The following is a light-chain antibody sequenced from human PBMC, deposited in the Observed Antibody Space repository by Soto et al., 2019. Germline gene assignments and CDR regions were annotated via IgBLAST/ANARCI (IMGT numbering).Light chain of an antibody. J-gene: IGLJ1*01. CDR1: DSNIGSFT. CDR2: TTY. V-gene: IGLV1-44*01. Sequence: QSVLTQPPSASGTPGQRVTISCSGSDSNIGSFTVHWYQQVPGTAPKPLIHTTYQRPSGVPDRFSGSKSGTSGSLAISGLQPGDEADYYCASWDDSLSGFVFGTGTKLTVL. CDR3: ASWDDSLSGFV.